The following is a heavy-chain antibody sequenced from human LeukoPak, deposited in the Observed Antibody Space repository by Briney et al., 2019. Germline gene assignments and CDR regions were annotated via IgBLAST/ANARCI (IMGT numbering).Heavy chain of an antibody. CDR3: ARAFDIAAPFDY. D-gene: IGHD6-6*01. CDR1: GGSISSYY. CDR2: IYTSGST. Sequence: SETLSLTCTVSGGSISSYYWSWIRQPAGKGLERIGRIYTSGSTNYNPSLKSRVTISVDTSKNQFSLKLSSVTAADTAVYYCARAFDIAAPFDYWGQGTLVTVSS. J-gene: IGHJ4*02. V-gene: IGHV4-4*07.